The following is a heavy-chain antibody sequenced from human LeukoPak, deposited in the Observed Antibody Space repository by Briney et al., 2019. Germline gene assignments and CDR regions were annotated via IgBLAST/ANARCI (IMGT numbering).Heavy chain of an antibody. CDR2: INPSAVST. D-gene: IGHD1-26*01. CDR1: GYTFSTYY. V-gene: IGHV1-46*01. J-gene: IGHJ4*02. Sequence: ASVKVSCKASGYTFSTYYIHWVRQAPGQGLEWMGIINPSAVSTNYAQKFQGTVTMTRDTSTSTVYMELSGLISEDTAVYYCARASAIVGASVFDSWGQGTLVTVSS. CDR3: ARASAIVGASVFDS.